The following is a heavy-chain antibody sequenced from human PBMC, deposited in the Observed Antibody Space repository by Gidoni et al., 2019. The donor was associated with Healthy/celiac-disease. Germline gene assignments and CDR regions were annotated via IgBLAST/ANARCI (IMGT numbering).Heavy chain of an antibody. CDR1: GFTFSSYW. D-gene: IGHD6-13*01. V-gene: IGHV3-7*01. J-gene: IGHJ4*02. Sequence: EVQLVESGGGLVQPGGSLRLSCAASGFTFSSYWMSWVRQAPGKGLEWVANIKQDGSEKYYVDSVKGRFTISRDNAKNSLYLQMNSLRAEDTAVYYCARDPIYSSSFGFDYWGQGTLVTVSS. CDR2: IKQDGSEK. CDR3: ARDPIYSSSFGFDY.